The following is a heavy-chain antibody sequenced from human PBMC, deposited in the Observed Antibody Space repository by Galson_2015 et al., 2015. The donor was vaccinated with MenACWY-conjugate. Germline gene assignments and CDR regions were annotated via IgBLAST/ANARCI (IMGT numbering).Heavy chain of an antibody. V-gene: IGHV3-21*01. CDR3: AREFRGSGTKGALDI. Sequence: SLRLSCAASGFTFSSYSMNWVRQAPGKGLEWVSSISSSSSYIYYADSVKGRFTISRDNAKNSLYLQMNSLRAEDTAVYYCAREFRGSGTKGALDIWGQGTMVTVSS. J-gene: IGHJ3*02. CDR1: GFTFSSYS. D-gene: IGHD3-10*01. CDR2: ISSSSSYI.